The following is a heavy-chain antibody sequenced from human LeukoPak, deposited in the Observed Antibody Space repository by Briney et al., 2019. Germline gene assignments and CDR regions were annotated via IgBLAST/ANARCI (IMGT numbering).Heavy chain of an antibody. CDR1: GFTFSSYA. CDR3: AKDVRVGYDSSGYFYDY. CDR2: ISGSGGST. V-gene: IGHV3-23*01. D-gene: IGHD3-22*01. Sequence: GGSLRLSCAASGFTFSSYAMSWVRHAPGKGLEWVSAISGSGGSTYYADSVKGRFTISRDNSKNTLYLQMNSLRAEDTAVYYCAKDVRVGYDSSGYFYDYWGQGTLVTVSS. J-gene: IGHJ4*02.